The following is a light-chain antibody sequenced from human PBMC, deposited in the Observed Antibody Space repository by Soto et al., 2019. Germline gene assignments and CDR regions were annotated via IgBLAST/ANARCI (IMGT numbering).Light chain of an antibody. Sequence: QSVLTQPPSVSGAPGQRVTISCTGSSSNIGAGYDVHWYQQLPGTAPKLLIYGNSNRPSGVPDRFSGSKSGTTASLAITGLQAADEAAYYCQSSYTGRSVDVFGTGTKLTVL. CDR2: GNS. CDR1: SSNIGAGYD. J-gene: IGLJ1*01. CDR3: QSSYTGRSVDV. V-gene: IGLV1-40*01.